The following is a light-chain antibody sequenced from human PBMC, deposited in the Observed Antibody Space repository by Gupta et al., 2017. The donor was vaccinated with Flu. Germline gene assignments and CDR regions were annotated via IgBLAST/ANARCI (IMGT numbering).Light chain of an antibody. J-gene: IGKJ4*02. CDR1: QSVLYSSNNKNY. CDR3: HQYYSPPRT. V-gene: IGKV4-1*01. CDR2: WAS. Sequence: DIVMTQSPDSLAVSLGERATINCKSSQSVLYSSNNKNYLAWYQQKPGQPPKLLIYWASTRESGVPDRFSGSGSGTDFTLTITSLQAEDVAVYYCHQYYSPPRTFAEGTKVEIK.